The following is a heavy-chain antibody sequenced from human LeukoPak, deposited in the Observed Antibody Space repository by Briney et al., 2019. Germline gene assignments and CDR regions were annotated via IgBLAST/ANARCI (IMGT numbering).Heavy chain of an antibody. V-gene: IGHV1-2*02. CDR1: GYTFTGYY. Sequence: ASVKVSCKASGYTFTGYYIHWVRQAPGQGLEWMGWINPNSGGTNYAQKFQGRVTMTRDTSISTAYMELSRLRSDDTAVYYCARDGPYSSGWPYNFDYWGQGTLVTVSS. J-gene: IGHJ4*02. CDR2: INPNSGGT. CDR3: ARDGPYSSGWPYNFDY. D-gene: IGHD6-19*01.